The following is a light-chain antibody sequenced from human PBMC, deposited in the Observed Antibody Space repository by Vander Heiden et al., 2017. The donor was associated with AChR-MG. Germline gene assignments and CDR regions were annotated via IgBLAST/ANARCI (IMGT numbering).Light chain of an antibody. J-gene: IGLJ3*02. CDR3: CSYAGSSTWV. Sequence: QSALTQPASVSGSPGQSITISCPGTSRDSGSYNLFSWYQQHPGKAPQLMIYEVDKRPSGVSYRFSGSQSANTASLTISGLQAGDEADYYCCSYAGSSTWVFGGGTKLTVL. CDR1: SRDSGSYNL. CDR2: EVD. V-gene: IGLV2-23*02.